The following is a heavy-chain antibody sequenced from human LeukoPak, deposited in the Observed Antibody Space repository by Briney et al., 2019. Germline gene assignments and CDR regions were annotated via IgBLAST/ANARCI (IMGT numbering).Heavy chain of an antibody. CDR1: GGSFSGYY. CDR2: INHSGST. CDR3: ARGTPGVPAADPTLNWFDP. V-gene: IGHV4-34*01. J-gene: IGHJ5*02. Sequence: SETLSLTCAVYGGSFSGYYWSWIRQPPGKGLEWIGEINHSGSTNYNPSLKSRVTISVDTSKNQFSLKLSSVTAADTAVYYCARGTPGVPAADPTLNWFDPWGQGTLVTVSS. D-gene: IGHD2-2*01.